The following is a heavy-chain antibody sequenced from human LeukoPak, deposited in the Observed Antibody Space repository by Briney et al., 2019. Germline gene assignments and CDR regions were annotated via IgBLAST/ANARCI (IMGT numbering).Heavy chain of an antibody. CDR1: GGTIRSSSYS. CDR2: IYYSGST. V-gene: IGHV4-39*01. Sequence: PSETLSLTCTVSGGTIRSSSYSWGWIRQPPGKGLEWIGSIYYSGSTYYNPSLKSRVTISVDTSKNQFSLKLSSVTAADTAVYYCASPGPIVATTSFDYWGQGTLVTVSS. J-gene: IGHJ4*02. CDR3: ASPGPIVATTSFDY. D-gene: IGHD5-12*01.